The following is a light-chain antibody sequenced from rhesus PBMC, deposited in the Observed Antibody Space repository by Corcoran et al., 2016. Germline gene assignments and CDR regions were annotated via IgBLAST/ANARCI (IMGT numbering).Light chain of an antibody. CDR3: SSDACSNTFI. CDR1: SSDIGGYNY. V-gene: IGLV2-32*02. Sequence: QAALTQPRSVSGSPGQSVTISCTGTSSDIGGYNYVSWYQQHPGTAPKLMIYEVSKRPSGVSDRFSGSKSGNTASLTISGLQAEDEAYYYCSSDACSNTFIFGAGTRLTVL. CDR2: EVS. J-gene: IGLJ1*01.